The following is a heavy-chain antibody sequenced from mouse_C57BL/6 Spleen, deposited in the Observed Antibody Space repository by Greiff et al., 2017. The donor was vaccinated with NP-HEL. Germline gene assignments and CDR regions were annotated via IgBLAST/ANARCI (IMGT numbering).Heavy chain of an antibody. Sequence: QVQLQQSGAELVRPGTSVKVSCKASGYAFTNYLIEWVKQRPGQGLEWIGVINPGSGGTNYKEKFKGKATLTADKSSSTAYMQLSSLTSEDSAVYFCARRDYSKGAMDYWGQGTSVTVSS. CDR3: ARRDYSKGAMDY. D-gene: IGHD2-5*01. CDR1: GYAFTNYL. CDR2: INPGSGGT. J-gene: IGHJ4*01. V-gene: IGHV1-54*01.